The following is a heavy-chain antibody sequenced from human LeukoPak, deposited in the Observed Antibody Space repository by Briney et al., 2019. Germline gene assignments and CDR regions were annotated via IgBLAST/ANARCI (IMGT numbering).Heavy chain of an antibody. CDR3: ARDGLCSGGSCYDY. CDR1: GFTVSSNY. Sequence: GGSLRLSCAASGFTVSSNYMSWVRQAPGKGLEWVSVIYSGGSTYYADSVKGRLTISRDNSKNTLYLQMNSLRAEDTAVYYCARDGLCSGGSCYDYWGQGTLVTVSS. D-gene: IGHD2-15*01. CDR2: IYSGGST. J-gene: IGHJ4*02. V-gene: IGHV3-66*01.